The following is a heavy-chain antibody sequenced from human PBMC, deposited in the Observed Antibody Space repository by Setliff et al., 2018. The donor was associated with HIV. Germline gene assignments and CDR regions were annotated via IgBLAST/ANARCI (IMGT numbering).Heavy chain of an antibody. Sequence: SETLSLTCTIAGGSFGVYRWSWIRQSAWRGLEWIGRIDSSGTTDYKPSLKGRVAISVDTSRNQFSLRMTSVTAADTAVYFCARDRHSSGLGSYGPWGPGILVTVSS. CDR2: IDSSGTT. J-gene: IGHJ5*02. D-gene: IGHD3-10*01. CDR3: ARDRHSSGLGSYGP. CDR1: GGSFGVYR. V-gene: IGHV4-4*07.